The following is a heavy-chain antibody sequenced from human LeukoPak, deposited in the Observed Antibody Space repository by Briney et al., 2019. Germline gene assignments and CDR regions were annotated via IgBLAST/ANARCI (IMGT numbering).Heavy chain of an antibody. V-gene: IGHV3-64D*09. J-gene: IGHJ3*02. Sequence: GGSLRLSCSASGFTFSSYAMHWVRQAPGKGLEYASAISSNGGSTYYADSVKGRFTISRDNSKNTLYLQMSSLRAEDTAVYYCVKAQTYDFWSGYSRRGAFDIWGQGTMVTVSS. CDR1: GFTFSSYA. D-gene: IGHD3-3*01. CDR2: ISSNGGST. CDR3: VKAQTYDFWSGYSRRGAFDI.